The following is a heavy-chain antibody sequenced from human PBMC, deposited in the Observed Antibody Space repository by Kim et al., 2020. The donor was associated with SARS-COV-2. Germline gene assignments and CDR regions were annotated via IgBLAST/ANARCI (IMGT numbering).Heavy chain of an antibody. CDR3: AKYCSSTSCYRADFDY. J-gene: IGHJ4*02. V-gene: IGHV3-23*01. CDR2: ISGSGGST. D-gene: IGHD2-2*01. Sequence: GGSLRLSCAASGFTFSSYAMSWVRQAPGKGLEWVSAISGSGGSTYYADSVKGRFTISRDNSKNTLYLQMNSLRAEDTAVYYCAKYCSSTSCYRADFDYWGQGTLVTVSS. CDR1: GFTFSSYA.